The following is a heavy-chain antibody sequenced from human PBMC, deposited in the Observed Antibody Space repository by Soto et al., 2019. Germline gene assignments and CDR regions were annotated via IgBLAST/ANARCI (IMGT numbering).Heavy chain of an antibody. CDR1: GFTFSSYW. V-gene: IGHV3-74*01. D-gene: IGHD6-13*01. CDR2: INSDGSST. CDR3: ARELRWYSSSWYYSYGMDV. J-gene: IGHJ6*02. Sequence: GGSLRLSCAASGFTFSSYWMHWVRQAPGKGLVWVSRINSDGSSTSYADSVKGRFTISRDNAKNTMYLQMNSLRAEDTAVYYGARELRWYSSSWYYSYGMDVWGQGTTVTVSS.